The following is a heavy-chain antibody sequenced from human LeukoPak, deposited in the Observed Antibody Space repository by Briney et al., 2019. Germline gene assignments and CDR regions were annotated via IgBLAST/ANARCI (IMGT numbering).Heavy chain of an antibody. CDR1: GGSISSSSYY. V-gene: IGHV4-39*07. CDR3: ARSDGGNSGFYYFDY. D-gene: IGHD4-23*01. Sequence: SETLSLTCTVSGGSISSSSYYWGWIRQPPGRGLEWIGSIYYSGSTYYIPSLKSRVTISVDTSKNQFSLELSSVTAADTAVYYCARSDGGNSGFYYFDYWGQGTLVTVSS. CDR2: IYYSGST. J-gene: IGHJ4*02.